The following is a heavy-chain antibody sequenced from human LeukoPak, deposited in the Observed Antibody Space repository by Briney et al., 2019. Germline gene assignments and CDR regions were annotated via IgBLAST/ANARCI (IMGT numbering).Heavy chain of an antibody. V-gene: IGHV3-23*01. D-gene: IGHD1-1*01. Sequence: GGSLRLSCVVSDFTFAVSWVRQAPGKGLEWISTINGRGDDSFHADSVKGRFTISRDTSKNTLYLHMSSLGAADTAMYFCVRMRGPERRHCFDYWSQGALLIVSS. CDR2: INGRGDDS. CDR3: VRMRGPERRHCFDY. J-gene: IGHJ4*02. CDR1: DFTFA.